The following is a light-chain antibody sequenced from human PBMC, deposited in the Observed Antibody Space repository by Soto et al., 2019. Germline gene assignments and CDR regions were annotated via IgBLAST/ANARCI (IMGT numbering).Light chain of an antibody. CDR1: SGHSSYA. CDR3: QTWGTGIQL. Sequence: QSVLTQSPSASASLGASVKLTCTLSSGHSSYAIAWHQQQPEKGPRYLMKLNSDGSHSKGDGIPDRFSGSSSGAERYFTISSLQSEDEADYYCQTWGTGIQLFGGGTKLTVL. CDR2: LNSDGSH. V-gene: IGLV4-69*01. J-gene: IGLJ2*01.